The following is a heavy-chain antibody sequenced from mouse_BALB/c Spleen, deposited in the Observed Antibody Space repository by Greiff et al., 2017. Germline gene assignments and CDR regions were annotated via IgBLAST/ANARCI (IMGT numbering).Heavy chain of an antibody. CDR1: GYSITSDYA. Sequence: EVKLVESGPGLVKPSQSLSLTCTVTGYSITSDYAWNWIRQFPGNKLEWMGYISYSGSTSYNPSLKSRISITRDTSKNQFFLQLNSVTTEDTATYYCARWGGEAWFAYWGQGTLVTVSA. D-gene: IGHD2-13*01. J-gene: IGHJ3*01. CDR3: ARWGGEAWFAY. CDR2: ISYSGST. V-gene: IGHV3-2*02.